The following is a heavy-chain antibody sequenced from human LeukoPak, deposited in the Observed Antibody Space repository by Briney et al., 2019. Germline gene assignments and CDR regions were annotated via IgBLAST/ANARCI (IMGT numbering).Heavy chain of an antibody. CDR1: GGSISSYY. J-gene: IGHJ4*02. V-gene: IGHV4-59*08. Sequence: PSETLSLTCTGSGGSISSYYWSWIRQPPGKGLEYIGDIHYSGSTNYNPSLKSRVTISVDTSKNQFSLKLSSVTAADTAVYYCAKQYLNGYDILTGYFNVGGYYFDFWGQGTLVTVSS. CDR2: IHYSGST. CDR3: AKQYLNGYDILTGYFNVGGYYFDF. D-gene: IGHD3-9*01.